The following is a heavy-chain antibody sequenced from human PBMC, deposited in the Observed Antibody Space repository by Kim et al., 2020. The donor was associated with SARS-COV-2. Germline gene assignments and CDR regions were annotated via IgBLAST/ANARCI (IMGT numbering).Heavy chain of an antibody. J-gene: IGHJ6*02. CDR1: GYTFTSYA. CDR2: INTNTGNP. D-gene: IGHD2-2*01. CDR3: ARGGRGCSSTSCPSYYYYYYGMDV. V-gene: IGHV7-4-1*02. Sequence: ASVKVSCKASGYTFTSYAMNWVRQAPGQGLEWMGWINTNTGNPTYAQGFTGRFVFSLDTSVSTAYLQISSLKAEDTAVYYCARGGRGCSSTSCPSYYYYYYGMDVWGQGTTVTVSS.